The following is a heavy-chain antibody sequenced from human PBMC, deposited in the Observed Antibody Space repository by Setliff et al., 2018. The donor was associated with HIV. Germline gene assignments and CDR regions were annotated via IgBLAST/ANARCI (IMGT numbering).Heavy chain of an antibody. Sequence: PSETLSLTCTVSGGSISSSSYYWGWIRQPPGKGLEWIGNIYYSGSTYYNPSLKSRVSMTVDTSKNQFSLKLSSVTAADTAVYYCAGQYMELELPDYWGQGTLVTVSS. D-gene: IGHD1-7*01. CDR1: GGSISSSSYY. CDR3: AGQYMELELPDY. CDR2: IYYSGST. V-gene: IGHV4-39*01. J-gene: IGHJ4*02.